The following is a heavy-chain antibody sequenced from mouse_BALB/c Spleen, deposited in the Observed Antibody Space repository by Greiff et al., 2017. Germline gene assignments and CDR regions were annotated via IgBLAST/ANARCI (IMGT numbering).Heavy chain of an antibody. D-gene: IGHD1-1*01. CDR3: ARRGNYGGAMDY. V-gene: IGHV3-2*02. J-gene: IGHJ4*01. CDR1: GYSITSDYA. CDR2: ISYSGST. Sequence: EVKLVESGPGLVKPSQSLSLTCTVTGYSITSDYAWNWIRQFPGNKLEWMGYISYSGSTSYNPSLKSRISITRDTSKNQFFLQLNSVTTEDTATYYCARRGNYGGAMDYWGQGTSVTVSS.